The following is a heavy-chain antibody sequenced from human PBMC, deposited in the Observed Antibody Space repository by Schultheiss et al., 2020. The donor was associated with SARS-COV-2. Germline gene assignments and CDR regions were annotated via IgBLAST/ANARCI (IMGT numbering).Heavy chain of an antibody. V-gene: IGHV3-30*03. Sequence: GGSLRLSCAASGFTFSDYYISWIRQAPGKGLEWVAVISYDGSNKYYADSVKGRFTISRDNSKNTLYLQMNSLRAEDTAVYYCARGEGSSWTKYYYYYYGMDVWGQGTTVTVSS. D-gene: IGHD6-13*01. CDR1: GFTFSDYY. J-gene: IGHJ6*02. CDR3: ARGEGSSWTKYYYYYYGMDV. CDR2: ISYDGSNK.